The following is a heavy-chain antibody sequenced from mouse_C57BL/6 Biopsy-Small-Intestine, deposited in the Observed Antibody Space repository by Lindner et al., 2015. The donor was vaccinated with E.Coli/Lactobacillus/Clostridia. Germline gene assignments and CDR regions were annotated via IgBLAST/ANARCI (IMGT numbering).Heavy chain of an antibody. Sequence: VQLQESGPELVKPGASVKMSCKASGYTFTDYNMHWLKQSQGKTLEWIGYINPSNGGATYNQRFKDKATLTVNKSSSTAYMEFRSLTSEDSAVYYCAPYGYDFDYWGQGSTLTVSS. CDR3: APYGYDFDY. V-gene: IGHV1-22*01. J-gene: IGHJ2*01. D-gene: IGHD2-2*01. CDR1: GYTFTDYN. CDR2: INPSNGGA.